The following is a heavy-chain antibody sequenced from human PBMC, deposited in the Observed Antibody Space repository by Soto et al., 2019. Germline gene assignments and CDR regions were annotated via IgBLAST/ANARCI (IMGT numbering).Heavy chain of an antibody. J-gene: IGHJ6*02. V-gene: IGHV3-23*01. Sequence: LRLSCAASGFTFSSYAMSWVRQAPGKGLEWVSAISGSGGSTYYADSVKGRFTISRDNSKNTLYLRMNSLRAEDTAVYYCAKAQELGYCSSTSCYLSLYYGMDVWGQGTTVTVSS. D-gene: IGHD2-2*01. CDR2: ISGSGGST. CDR1: GFTFSSYA. CDR3: AKAQELGYCSSTSCYLSLYYGMDV.